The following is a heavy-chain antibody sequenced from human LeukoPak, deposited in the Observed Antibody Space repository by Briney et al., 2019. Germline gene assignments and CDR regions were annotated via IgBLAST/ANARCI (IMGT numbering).Heavy chain of an antibody. D-gene: IGHD6-19*01. V-gene: IGHV3-7*01. CDR1: GFTFSSHW. CDR2: IKQDGSEK. Sequence: GGSLRLSCAASGFTFSSHWMNWVRQAPGKGLEWVANIKQDGSEKYYVDSMKGRFTISRDNAKNSLYLQMNSLRAEDTAVYYCAGGWHTLFDYWGQGTLVTVSS. CDR3: AGGWHTLFDY. J-gene: IGHJ4*02.